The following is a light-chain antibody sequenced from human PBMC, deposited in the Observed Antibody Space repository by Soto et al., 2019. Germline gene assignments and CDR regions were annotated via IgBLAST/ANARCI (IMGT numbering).Light chain of an antibody. CDR3: MQATHLPET. J-gene: IGKJ1*01. Sequence: DIVMTQTPLSSPVTLGQPASISCRSSQSLVAGDGNTYVSWLQQRPGQPPRLLIYKISNRFPGVPDRFSGRGAGTDFTLKISRVEDEYAVVYYCMQATHLPETFGQGTKVEIK. CDR1: QSLVAGDGNTY. V-gene: IGKV2-24*01. CDR2: KIS.